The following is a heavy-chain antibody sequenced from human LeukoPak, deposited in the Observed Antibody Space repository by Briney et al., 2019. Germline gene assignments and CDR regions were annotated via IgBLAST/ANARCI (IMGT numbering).Heavy chain of an antibody. D-gene: IGHD3-22*01. CDR1: GGSISSDY. Sequence: SETLSLTCTVSGGSISSDYWSWIRPPPGKGQEWIGYIYTSRSINYNPSLKSRVTISLDTSKNQVSLKLSSVTAADTAVYYCARHGGGYDTSGYYYYWFDPWGQGTLVTVSS. V-gene: IGHV4-4*09. CDR2: IYTSRSI. J-gene: IGHJ5*02. CDR3: ARHGGGYDTSGYYYYWFDP.